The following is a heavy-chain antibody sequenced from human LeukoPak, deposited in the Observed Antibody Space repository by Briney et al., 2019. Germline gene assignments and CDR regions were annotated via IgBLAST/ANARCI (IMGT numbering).Heavy chain of an antibody. CDR2: IYSGGST. Sequence: PGGSLRLSCAASGFTVNSNYMSWVRQAPGKGLEWVSVIYSGGSTYYADSVKGRFTISRDNSKNMLYLQMNSLRTEDTAVYYCAREFCSGGNCYGAFDYWGQGTLVTVSS. CDR3: AREFCSGGNCYGAFDY. J-gene: IGHJ4*02. V-gene: IGHV3-53*01. D-gene: IGHD2-15*01. CDR1: GFTVNSNY.